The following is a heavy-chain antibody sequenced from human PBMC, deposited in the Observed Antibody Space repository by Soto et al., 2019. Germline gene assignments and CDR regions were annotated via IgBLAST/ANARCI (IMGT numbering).Heavy chain of an antibody. CDR2: ISAYNGNT. J-gene: IGHJ6*02. CDR3: ARAMLRLVYYYGMDV. Sequence: QVQLVQSGAEVKKPGASVKVSCKASGYTFTSYGISWVRQAPGQGLEWMGWISAYNGNTNYAQKLKGRVNMTTDTSTSTAYMELRSLRSDDTAVYYCARAMLRLVYYYGMDVWGQGTTVNVSS. V-gene: IGHV1-18*01. D-gene: IGHD6-19*01. CDR1: GYTFTSYG.